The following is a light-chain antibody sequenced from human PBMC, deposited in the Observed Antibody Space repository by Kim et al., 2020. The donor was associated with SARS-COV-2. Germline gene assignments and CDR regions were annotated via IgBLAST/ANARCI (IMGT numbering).Light chain of an antibody. CDR3: ITWDSSLRDVV. Sequence: GLKVTISCSGSSSNLGTNYASWYQQLPGTAPKLLILDHNNRPSGIPDLFSASKSGTSATLDITGLQTGDEADYHCITWDSSLRDVVFGGGTRLTVL. J-gene: IGLJ3*02. CDR2: DHN. CDR1: SSNLGTNY. V-gene: IGLV1-51*01.